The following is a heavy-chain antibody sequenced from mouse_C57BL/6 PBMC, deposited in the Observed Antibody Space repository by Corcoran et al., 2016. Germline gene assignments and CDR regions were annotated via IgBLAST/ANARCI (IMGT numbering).Heavy chain of an antibody. J-gene: IGHJ2*01. D-gene: IGHD1-1*01. Sequence: QIQLVQSGPELKKPGETVKISCKASGYTFTTYGMSWVKQAPGKGLKWMGWINTYSGVPTYADDFKGRFAFSLETSASTAYLQINNLKNEDTATYFCAPYYGSSYDLDYLGQGTTLTVSS. CDR2: INTYSGVP. CDR1: GYTFTTYG. CDR3: APYYGSSYDLDY. V-gene: IGHV9-3*01.